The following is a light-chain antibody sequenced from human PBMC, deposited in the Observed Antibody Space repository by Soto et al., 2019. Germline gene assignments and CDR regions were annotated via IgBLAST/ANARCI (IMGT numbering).Light chain of an antibody. J-gene: IGLJ1*01. Sequence: QSVLTQPPSASGSPGQSVTISCTGTSSDVGGYNYVSWFQQHPGKAPKLIIHEVNQRPSGVPDRFSGSKSGNTASLTVSGLQAEDEGTYYCSSFTTTSTHVFGTGTKVTVL. CDR1: SSDVGGYNY. V-gene: IGLV2-8*01. CDR2: EVN. CDR3: SSFTTTSTHV.